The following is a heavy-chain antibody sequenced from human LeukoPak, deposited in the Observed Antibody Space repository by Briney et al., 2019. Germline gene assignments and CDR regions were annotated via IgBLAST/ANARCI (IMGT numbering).Heavy chain of an antibody. J-gene: IGHJ6*03. Sequence: SVKVSCKASGYTFPSYDINWVRQATGQGREGMGWMNPNSGNTGYAQKFQGRVTMTRNTSISTAYMELSSLRSEDTAVYYCARLGIGSSFDYYYYYMDVWGKGTTVTVSS. D-gene: IGHD6-13*01. CDR1: GYTFPSYD. V-gene: IGHV1-8*01. CDR2: MNPNSGNT. CDR3: ARLGIGSSFDYYYYYMDV.